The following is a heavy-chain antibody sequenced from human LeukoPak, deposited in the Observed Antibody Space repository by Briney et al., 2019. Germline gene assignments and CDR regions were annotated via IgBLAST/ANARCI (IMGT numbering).Heavy chain of an antibody. D-gene: IGHD3-22*01. CDR3: ATAGSYYYDSSGPFDY. Sequence: GASVKVSCKASGGTFSSYAISWVRQAPGQGLEWMGGIIPIFGTANYAQKFQGRVTMTEDTSTDTAYMELSSLRSEDTAVYYCATAGSYYYDSSGPFDYWGQGTLVTVSS. CDR2: IIPIFGTA. J-gene: IGHJ4*02. V-gene: IGHV1-69*06. CDR1: GGTFSSYA.